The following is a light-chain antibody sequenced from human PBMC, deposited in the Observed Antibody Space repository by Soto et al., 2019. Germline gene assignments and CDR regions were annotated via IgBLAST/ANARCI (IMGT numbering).Light chain of an antibody. CDR3: SSYTSDTTVI. Sequence: QSALTQPASVSGSPGQSITISCTGTSSDVGGYNYVSWYQQHPGKAPKLMIYEVSNRPSGVSNRFSGSKSGNTASLTISGLQADDEADYYCSSYTSDTTVIFGGGTKLTVL. V-gene: IGLV2-14*01. CDR1: SSDVGGYNY. CDR2: EVS. J-gene: IGLJ2*01.